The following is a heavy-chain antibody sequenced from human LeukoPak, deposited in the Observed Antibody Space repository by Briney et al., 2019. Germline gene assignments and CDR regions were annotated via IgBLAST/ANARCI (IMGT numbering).Heavy chain of an antibody. J-gene: IGHJ6*03. Sequence: GGSLRLSCAASGFTFSSYSMNWVRQAPGKGLEWVSYISRSSSTIYYADSVKGRFTISRDNAKNSLYLQMNSLRADDTAVYYCARFAAGGSYYYYMDVWGKGTTVTVSS. CDR3: ARFAAGGSYYYYMDV. D-gene: IGHD6-25*01. CDR1: GFTFSSYS. V-gene: IGHV3-48*04. CDR2: ISRSSSTI.